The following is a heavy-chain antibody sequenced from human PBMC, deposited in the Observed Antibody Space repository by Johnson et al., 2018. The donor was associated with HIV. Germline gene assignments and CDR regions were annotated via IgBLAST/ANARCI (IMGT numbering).Heavy chain of an antibody. CDR2: IWLDGTKK. CDR3: AKVAAALEVAI. V-gene: IGHV3-33*06. D-gene: IGHD2-15*01. J-gene: IGHJ3*02. Sequence: QVQLLESGGGVVQPGRSLGLSCAASGLIFNNYGMHWVREDPGKGREWGAVIWLDGTKKYYAEGVKGRFSISRENSKNTLYLQINSLSAEDTAVYYCAKVAAALEVAIWGQGTMVTVSS. CDR1: GLIFNNYG.